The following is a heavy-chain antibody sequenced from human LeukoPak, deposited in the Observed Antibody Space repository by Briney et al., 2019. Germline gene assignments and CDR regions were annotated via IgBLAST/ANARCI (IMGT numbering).Heavy chain of an antibody. Sequence: AAAKVSCKASGFTFSGSYMYCVRRAPGEGVEWMGWLNPNSGGTDYTQNFKGRVTLTPDTASSTAYMELNGLRSDDTAVYYCERYLVMDSEHYYGLDVWGQGTTVTVSS. J-gene: IGHJ6*02. CDR2: LNPNSGGT. D-gene: IGHD3-22*01. V-gene: IGHV1-2*02. CDR3: ERYLVMDSEHYYGLDV. CDR1: GFTFSGSY.